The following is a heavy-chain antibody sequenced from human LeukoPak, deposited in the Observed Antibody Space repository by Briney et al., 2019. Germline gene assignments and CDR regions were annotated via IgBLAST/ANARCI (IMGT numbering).Heavy chain of an antibody. CDR1: GYTFTSYG. J-gene: IGHJ4*02. V-gene: IGHV1-18*01. CDR3: ARVSYHRNMVRGVRPPSY. CDR2: ISAYNGNT. Sequence: ASVKVSCKASGYTFTSYGISWVRQAPGQGLEWMGWISAYNGNTNYAQKLQGRVTMTTDTSTSTAYMELRSLRSDDTAVYYCARVSYHRNMVRGVRPPSYWGQGTLVTVSS. D-gene: IGHD3-10*01.